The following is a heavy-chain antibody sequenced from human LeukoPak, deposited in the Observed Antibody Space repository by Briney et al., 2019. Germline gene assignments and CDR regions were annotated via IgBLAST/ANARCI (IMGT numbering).Heavy chain of an antibody. V-gene: IGHV1-69*13. CDR1: GGTFSSYA. J-gene: IGHJ4*02. CDR2: IIPIFGTA. D-gene: IGHD1-26*01. CDR3: ASSSGSYRVPGKFDY. Sequence: GASVTVSCKASGGTFSSYAISWVRQAPGQGLEWMGGIIPIFGTANYAQKFQGRVTITADESTSTAYMELSSLRSEDTAVYYCASSSGSYRVPGKFDYWGQGTLVTVSS.